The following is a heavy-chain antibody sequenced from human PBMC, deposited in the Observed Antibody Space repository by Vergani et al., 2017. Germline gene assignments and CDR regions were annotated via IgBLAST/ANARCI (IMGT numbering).Heavy chain of an antibody. J-gene: IGHJ4*02. CDR3: ARALDGYRNY. CDR1: GFTFSSYE. CDR2: ISSSGSTI. D-gene: IGHD5-24*01. V-gene: IGHV3-48*03. Sequence: VQLVESGGGVVQPGRSLRLSCAASGFTFSSYEMNWVRQAPGKGLEWVSYISSSGSTIYYADSVKGRFTISRDNAKNSLYLQMNSLRAEDTAVYYCARALDGYRNYWGQGTLVTVSS.